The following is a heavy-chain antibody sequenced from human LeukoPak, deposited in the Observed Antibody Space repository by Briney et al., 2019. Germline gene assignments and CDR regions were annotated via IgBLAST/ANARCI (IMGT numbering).Heavy chain of an antibody. CDR3: AHSYYFGSRSYYNVWFAP. Sequence: SGPALFKPTPTLTLTCTFSGFSLSTSGVGVGWIRQPPGKALQWLALIYWDDEKYYSPSLKSRLSISRDTSRNQVVLTMTNMDPLDTGTYFCAHSYYFGSRSYYNVWFAPWGLGTLVSVSS. CDR2: IYWDDEK. D-gene: IGHD3-10*01. CDR1: GFSLSTSGVG. J-gene: IGHJ5*02. V-gene: IGHV2-5*02.